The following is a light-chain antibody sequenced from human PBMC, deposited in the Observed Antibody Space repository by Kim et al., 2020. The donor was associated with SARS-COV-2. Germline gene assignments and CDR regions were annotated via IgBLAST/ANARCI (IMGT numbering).Light chain of an antibody. Sequence: MTQSPSSLSASVGDRVTITCRASQVINNYLAWYQQKPGKAPTVLIYGASTLHSGVPSRFSGSGSGTDFTLTISSLQPEDVGTYYCQKYDSAPWTFGHGTKVDIK. CDR1: QVINNY. CDR3: QKYDSAPWT. J-gene: IGKJ1*01. V-gene: IGKV1-27*01. CDR2: GAS.